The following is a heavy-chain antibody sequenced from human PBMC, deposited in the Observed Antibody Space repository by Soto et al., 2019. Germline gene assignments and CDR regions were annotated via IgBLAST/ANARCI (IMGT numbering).Heavy chain of an antibody. CDR3: ARDYDFWSGYGPNGMDV. CDR1: GGTFSSYA. CDR2: IIPIVGTA. D-gene: IGHD3-3*01. Sequence: QVQLVQSGAEVKKPGSSVKVSCKASGGTFSSYAISWVRQAPGQRLEWMGGIIPIVGTANYAQKFQGRVTITADESTSTAYMELSSLRSEDTAVYYCARDYDFWSGYGPNGMDVWGQGTTVTVSS. V-gene: IGHV1-69*12. J-gene: IGHJ6*02.